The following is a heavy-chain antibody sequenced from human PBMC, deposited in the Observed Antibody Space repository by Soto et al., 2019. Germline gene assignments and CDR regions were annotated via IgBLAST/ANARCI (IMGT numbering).Heavy chain of an antibody. CDR1: GFTFSSYG. Sequence: QVQLVESGGGVVQPGRSLRLSCAASGFTFSSYGMHWVRQAPGKGLEWVAVIWYDGSNKYYADSVKGRFTISRDNSKNTLYLQMNSLRAEDTAVYYCSREAARPNYYYYYMDVWGKGTTVTVSS. D-gene: IGHD6-6*01. J-gene: IGHJ6*03. CDR3: SREAARPNYYYYYMDV. V-gene: IGHV3-33*01. CDR2: IWYDGSNK.